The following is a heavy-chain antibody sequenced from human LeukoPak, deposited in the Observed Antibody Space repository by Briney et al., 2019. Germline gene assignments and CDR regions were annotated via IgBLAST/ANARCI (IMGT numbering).Heavy chain of an antibody. Sequence: TETLSLTCTVSGGSISSYYWSWIRQPPGKGLEWIGYIYYSGSTNYNLSLKSRVTISVDTSKNQFSLKLSSVTAADTAVYYCASRLSSGWYGGAFDIWGQGTMVTVSS. D-gene: IGHD6-19*01. CDR3: ASRLSSGWYGGAFDI. CDR2: IYYSGST. CDR1: GGSISSYY. J-gene: IGHJ3*02. V-gene: IGHV4-59*01.